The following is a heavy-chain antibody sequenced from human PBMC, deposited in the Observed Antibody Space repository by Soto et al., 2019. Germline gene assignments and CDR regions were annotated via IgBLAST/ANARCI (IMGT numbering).Heavy chain of an antibody. J-gene: IGHJ4*02. CDR3: AGANGITGPPFDS. D-gene: IGHD1-1*01. CDR2: ISPDGHYI. V-gene: IGHV3-21*01. CDR1: GLTFSTYS. Sequence: EVQVVESGGGLVKPGGSLRLSCAASGLTFSTYSMNWVRRAPGKGLEWVSSISPDGHYIYYADSVRGRFTTSRDNAWNSLYLQMNSLRAYDTAGYYCAGANGITGPPFDSWGKGTLVTVSS.